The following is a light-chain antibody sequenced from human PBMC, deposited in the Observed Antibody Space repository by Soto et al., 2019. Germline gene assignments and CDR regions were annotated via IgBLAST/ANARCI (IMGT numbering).Light chain of an antibody. J-gene: IGLJ2*01. Sequence: QSVLTQPPSASGTPGQRVTISCSGSSSNIGSNYVYWYQQLPGTVPQLLIYRNNERPSGVPDRFSGSKSGTSASLAISGLRSEDEADYYCAAWDDSLSGVVFGGGPQLTVL. CDR3: AAWDDSLSGVV. CDR1: SSNIGSNY. V-gene: IGLV1-47*01. CDR2: RNN.